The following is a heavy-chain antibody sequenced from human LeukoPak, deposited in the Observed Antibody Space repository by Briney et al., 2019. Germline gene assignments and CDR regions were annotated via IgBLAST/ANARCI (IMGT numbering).Heavy chain of an antibody. CDR1: GFTFSSYG. J-gene: IGHJ4*02. Sequence: GGSLRLSCAASGFTFSSYGMHWVRQAPGKGLEWVAVIWYDGSNKYYADSVKGRFTISRDSSKNTLYLQMNSLRAEDTAVYYCARGSSTSSVWGQGTLVTVSS. CDR3: ARGSSTSSV. CDR2: IWYDGSNK. D-gene: IGHD2-2*01. V-gene: IGHV3-33*01.